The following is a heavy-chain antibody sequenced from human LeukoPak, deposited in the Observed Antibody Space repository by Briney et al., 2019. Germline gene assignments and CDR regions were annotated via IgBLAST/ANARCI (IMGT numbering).Heavy chain of an antibody. CDR3: VRPTDQQWMAFEY. CDR1: GYTFTDYY. J-gene: IGHJ4*02. Sequence: ASVKISCKASGYTFTDYYIHWARQAPGQGLGWMGWIHPNSGNTKYVQKFQGRVTMTRDTSITTAYMDLSRLTSDDTAMYYCVRPTDQQWMAFEYWGQGTLVTVSS. V-gene: IGHV1-2*02. D-gene: IGHD6-19*01. CDR2: IHPNSGNT.